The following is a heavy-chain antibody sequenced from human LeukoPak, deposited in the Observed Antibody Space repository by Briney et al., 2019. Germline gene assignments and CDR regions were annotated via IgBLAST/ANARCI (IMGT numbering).Heavy chain of an antibody. D-gene: IGHD3-16*02. V-gene: IGHV3-33*08. CDR1: GFTFSSYA. J-gene: IGHJ4*02. CDR2: IWYDGSSK. Sequence: GGSLRLSCAASGFTFSSYAMNWVRQAPGKGLEWVALIWYDGSSKHYADSVRGRFTISRDNSKNTLYLQMNSLRAEDTAVYYCARDFELSHWGQGTLVTVSS. CDR3: ARDFELSH.